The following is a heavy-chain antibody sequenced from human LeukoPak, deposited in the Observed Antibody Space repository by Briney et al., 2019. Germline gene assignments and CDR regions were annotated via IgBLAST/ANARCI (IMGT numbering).Heavy chain of an antibody. CDR1: GGSVTSTNW. CDR2: VHLDGRT. V-gene: IGHV4-4*02. D-gene: IGHD3-22*01. J-gene: IGHJ4*02. Sequence: SETLSLTCDVSGGSVTSTNWWTWVRQPPGKGLEWIGEVHLDGRTNYNPSLKSRLIMSVDLPETHISLKLTSVTAADTAVYYCARDNFKAHYDSSGYSFDYWGQGTLVTVSS. CDR3: ARDNFKAHYDSSGYSFDY.